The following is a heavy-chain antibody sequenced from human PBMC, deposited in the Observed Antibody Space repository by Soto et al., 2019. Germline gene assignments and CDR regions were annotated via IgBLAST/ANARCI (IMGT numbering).Heavy chain of an antibody. CDR2: IYYSGST. V-gene: IGHV4-31*03. Sequence: QVQLQESGPGLVKPSQTLSLTCTVSGGSISSGGYYWSWIRQHPGKGLEWIGYIYYSGSTYYNPSLKGRVTISVDTSKNQFSLKLSSVTAADTAVYYCARDRGGNYDFWSGYYSPIPYFDYWGQGTLVTVSS. CDR3: ARDRGGNYDFWSGYYSPIPYFDY. D-gene: IGHD3-3*01. CDR1: GGSISSGGYY. J-gene: IGHJ4*02.